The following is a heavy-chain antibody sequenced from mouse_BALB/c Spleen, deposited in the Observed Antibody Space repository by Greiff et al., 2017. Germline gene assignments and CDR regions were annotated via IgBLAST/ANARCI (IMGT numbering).Heavy chain of an antibody. Sequence: EVKLVESGGGLVQPGGSLKLSCAASGFTFSSYTMSWVRQTPEKRLEWVAYISNGGGSTYYPDTVKGLFTISRDNAKNTLYLQMRSLKSEDTAMYYCATIYDVYPLAYWGQGTLVTVSA. CDR3: ATIYDVYPLAY. V-gene: IGHV5-12-2*01. J-gene: IGHJ3*01. CDR1: GFTFSSYT. D-gene: IGHD2-3*01. CDR2: ISNGGGST.